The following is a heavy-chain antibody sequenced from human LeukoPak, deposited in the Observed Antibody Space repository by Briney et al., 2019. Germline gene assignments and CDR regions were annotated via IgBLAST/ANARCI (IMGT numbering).Heavy chain of an antibody. D-gene: IGHD4-17*01. V-gene: IGHV3-30*18. CDR2: ISYDGSNK. Sequence: GGSLRLSCAASGFTFRRYGMHWVRQAPGKGLEWVAVISYDGSNKYYADSVKGRFTTSRDNSKNTLYLQMNSLRAEDTAVYYCAKAFYDYGDYLGGYYYGMDVWGQGTTVTVSS. CDR3: AKAFYDYGDYLGGYYYGMDV. CDR1: GFTFRRYG. J-gene: IGHJ6*02.